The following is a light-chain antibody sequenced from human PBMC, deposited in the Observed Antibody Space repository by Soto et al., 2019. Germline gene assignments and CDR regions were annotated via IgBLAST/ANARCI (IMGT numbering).Light chain of an antibody. CDR2: DTS. J-gene: IGKJ1*01. CDR1: QFVSRR. V-gene: IGKV3-15*01. CDR3: QEYFHWPPGM. Sequence: EIVVTQSPATLSASPGERGTLSCRASQFVSRRLAWYQQRLGQVPRLLIYDTSTRAPGISARFSGSGSGTDVTIPISSLQSDDFAVYSCQEYFHWPPGMFGPGTTVDIQ.